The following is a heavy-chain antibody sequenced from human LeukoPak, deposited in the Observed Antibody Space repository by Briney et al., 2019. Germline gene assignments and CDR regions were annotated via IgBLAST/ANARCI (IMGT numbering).Heavy chain of an antibody. CDR2: INHSGST. V-gene: IGHV4-34*01. Sequence: SETLSLTCAVYGGSFSGYYWSWIRQPPGKGLEWIGEINHSGSTNYNPSLESRVTISVDTSKNQFSLKLSSVTAADTAVYYCARGSGLETYYYYGMDVWGQGTTVTVSS. CDR1: GGSFSGYY. D-gene: IGHD3-3*01. J-gene: IGHJ6*02. CDR3: ARGSGLETYYYYGMDV.